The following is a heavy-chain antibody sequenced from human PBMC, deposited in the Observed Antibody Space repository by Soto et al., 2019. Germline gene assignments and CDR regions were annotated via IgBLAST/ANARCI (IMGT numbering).Heavy chain of an antibody. Sequence: QVQLVQSGAEVKKPGASVKVSCKASGYTFTSYGISWVRQAPGQGLEWMGWISAYNGNTNYAQKLQGRVTMTTDTSTSTAYMELRSLRYDDTAVYYCARDAYCGGDCSPGALDYWGQGTLVTVSS. J-gene: IGHJ4*02. D-gene: IGHD2-21*02. CDR3: ARDAYCGGDCSPGALDY. CDR1: GYTFTSYG. CDR2: ISAYNGNT. V-gene: IGHV1-18*01.